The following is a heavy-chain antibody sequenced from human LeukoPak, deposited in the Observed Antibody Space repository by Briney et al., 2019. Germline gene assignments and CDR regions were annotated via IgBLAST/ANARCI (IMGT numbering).Heavy chain of an antibody. CDR3: ARDARSGSYFYDY. CDR2: INPNSGGT. CDR1: GYTFTGYY. Sequence: ASVKVSCKASGYTFTGYYMHWVRQAPGQGLEWMGWINPNSGGTNYAQKVQGRVTMTTDTSTTTAYMELRSLRSDDTAVYYCARDARSGSYFYDYWGQGTLVTVSS. D-gene: IGHD1-26*01. V-gene: IGHV1-2*02. J-gene: IGHJ4*02.